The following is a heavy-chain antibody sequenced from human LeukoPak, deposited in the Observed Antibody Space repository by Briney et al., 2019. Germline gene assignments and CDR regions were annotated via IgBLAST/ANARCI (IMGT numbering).Heavy chain of an antibody. CDR2: IKSKTDGGTT. CDR1: GFTFTNAW. Sequence: GGSRRLSCAASGFTFTNAWMSWVRQAPAKGLEWVGRIKSKTDGGTTDRAAPVKGRFTISRDDSKNTLILQMNSLKTEDTAVYYCTTGVGGYWGQGTLVTVSS. CDR3: TTGVGGY. D-gene: IGHD1-26*01. V-gene: IGHV3-15*01. J-gene: IGHJ4*02.